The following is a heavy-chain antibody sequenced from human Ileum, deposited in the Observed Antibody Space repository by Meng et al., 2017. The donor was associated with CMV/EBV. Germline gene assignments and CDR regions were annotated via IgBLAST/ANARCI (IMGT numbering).Heavy chain of an antibody. CDR2: SGNT. D-gene: IGHD2-2*01. V-gene: IGHV4-61*02. CDR1: GGSISSGNYY. CDR3: ARYASGTTSWFDT. J-gene: IGHJ5*02. Sequence: CTGSGGSISSGNYYWSWIRQSAGKGLEWIGRSGNTNYNPSLKSRVTISLDTSNNQFSLKLTPVTAADTAVYYCARYASGTTSWFDTWGQGTLVTVSS.